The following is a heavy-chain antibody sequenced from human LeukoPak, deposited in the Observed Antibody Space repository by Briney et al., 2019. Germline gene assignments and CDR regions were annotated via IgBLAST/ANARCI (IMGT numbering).Heavy chain of an antibody. CDR3: AVAVWGSGSPHYYYGMEV. J-gene: IGHJ6*02. CDR2: ISYDGSNK. V-gene: IGHV3-30*03. Sequence: GRSLRLSCAASGFTFSSYGMHWVRQAPGKGLEWVAVISYDGSNKYYADSVKGRFTISRDNSKNTLYLQMNSLRAEDTAVYYCAVAVWGSGSPHYYYGMEVWGQGTTVTVSS. D-gene: IGHD3-10*01. CDR1: GFTFSSYG.